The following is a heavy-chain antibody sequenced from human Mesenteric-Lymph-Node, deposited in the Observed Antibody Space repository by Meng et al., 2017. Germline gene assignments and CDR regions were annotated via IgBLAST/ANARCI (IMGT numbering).Heavy chain of an antibody. J-gene: IGHJ4*02. V-gene: IGHV1-2*02. CDR1: GGTFSSYA. D-gene: IGHD3-22*01. CDR3: ARDRLGYYDSSGPVDY. CDR2: INPNTGGT. Sequence: QVQLVQSGAEAKKPGSSVKVSCKASGGTFSSYAISWVRQAPGQGLEWMGGINPNTGGTDYAQKFQGRVTMTRDTSIRTDYMELSSLRSDDTAVYYCARDRLGYYDSSGPVDYWGQGTLVTVSS.